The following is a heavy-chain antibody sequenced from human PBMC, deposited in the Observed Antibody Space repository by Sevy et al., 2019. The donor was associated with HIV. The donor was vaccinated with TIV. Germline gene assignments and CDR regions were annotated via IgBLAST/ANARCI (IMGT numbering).Heavy chain of an antibody. J-gene: IGHJ4*02. CDR2: LSFGCGQI. CDR3: AREGCTKPHDY. V-gene: IGHV3-23*01. Sequence: GGSLRLSCAASGFTFSKYSMSWVRQSPGKGLEWVSTLSFGCGQINYADSVKGRFTISRDNSKSSVYLQMNNLRPEDTAVYYCAREGCTKPHDYWGQGILVTVSS. D-gene: IGHD2-8*01. CDR1: GFTFSKYS.